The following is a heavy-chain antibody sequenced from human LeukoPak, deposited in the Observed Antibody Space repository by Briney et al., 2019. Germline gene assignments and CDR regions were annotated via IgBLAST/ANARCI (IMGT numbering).Heavy chain of an antibody. CDR2: ISWNSGSI. J-gene: IGHJ3*02. D-gene: IGHD5-12*01. CDR1: GFTSDDYA. Sequence: PGGSLRLSCAASGFTSDDYAMHWVRQAPGKGLEWVSGISWNSGSIGYADSVKGRFTISRDNAKNSLYLQMNSLRAEDTALYYCAKEGYSGRNAFDIWGQGTMVTVSS. V-gene: IGHV3-9*02. CDR3: AKEGYSGRNAFDI.